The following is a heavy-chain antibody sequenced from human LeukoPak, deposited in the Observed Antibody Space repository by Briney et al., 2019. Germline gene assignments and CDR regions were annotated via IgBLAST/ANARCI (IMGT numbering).Heavy chain of an antibody. CDR1: GLTFSSYS. Sequence: GGSLRLSCVVSGLTFSSYSMSWVRQAPGKGLEWVSDISGSGGSTYYADSVKGRFTISRDNSKDTLDLQMNSLRAEDTAVYYCAKHPIVGATGNFDYWGQGTLVTVSS. CDR2: ISGSGGST. D-gene: IGHD1-26*01. J-gene: IGHJ4*02. V-gene: IGHV3-23*01. CDR3: AKHPIVGATGNFDY.